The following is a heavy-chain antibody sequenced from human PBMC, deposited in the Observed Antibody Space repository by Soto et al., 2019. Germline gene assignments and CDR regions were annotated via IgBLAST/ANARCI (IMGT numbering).Heavy chain of an antibody. V-gene: IGHV1-46*01. Sequence: QVQLVQSGAEVKKPGASVKVSCKASGYTFTSYYMHWVRQAPGQGLEWMGIINPSGGSTSYAQKFQGRVTMTRDTSTSTVYMELSSLRSEDTAVYYCARGKGRMTVVPAAQAYNWLDPWGQGTLVTVSS. J-gene: IGHJ5*02. CDR3: ARGKGRMTVVPAAQAYNWLDP. CDR1: GYTFTSYY. D-gene: IGHD2-2*01. CDR2: INPSGGST.